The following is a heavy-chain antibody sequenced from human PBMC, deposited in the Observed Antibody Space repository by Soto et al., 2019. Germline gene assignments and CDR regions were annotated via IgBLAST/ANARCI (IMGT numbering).Heavy chain of an antibody. J-gene: IGHJ5*02. Sequence: QVQLQESGPGLVKPSQTLSLTWTVSGGSISSGDYYWNWIRQHPGKGLESVGYIYYSGTTYYNPSLKSRVTMSFITSKNQFSLNLSSVTAADTAVYYCARGRYSAYENWFDPWGQGALVTVSS. D-gene: IGHD5-12*01. V-gene: IGHV4-31*02. CDR1: GGSISSGDYY. CDR3: ARGRYSAYENWFDP. CDR2: IYYSGTT.